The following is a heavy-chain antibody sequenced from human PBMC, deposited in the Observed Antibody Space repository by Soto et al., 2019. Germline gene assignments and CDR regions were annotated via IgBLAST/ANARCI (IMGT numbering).Heavy chain of an antibody. CDR2: TYYRSKWYS. CDR1: GDSVSNNSAT. V-gene: IGHV6-1*01. D-gene: IGHD2-2*01. J-gene: IGHJ4*02. CDR3: AKGPSRLDS. Sequence: QVQLQQSGPGLVKPSQTLSLTCAISGDSVSNNSATGNWIRQSPSRGLEWLGRTYYRSKWYSAYAVYVKSRISINPDTSKHQVSLQLNSVTHDDTAVYYCAKGPSRLDSWGQGTLVTVSS.